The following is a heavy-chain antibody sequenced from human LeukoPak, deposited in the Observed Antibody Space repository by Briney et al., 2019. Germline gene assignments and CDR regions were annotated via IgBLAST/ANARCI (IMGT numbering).Heavy chain of an antibody. Sequence: GRSLRLSCAASGFTFSSYAMHWVRQAPGKGLEWVAVISYDGSNKYYADSVKGRFTISRDNSKNTLYLQMNSLRAEDTAVYYCARDSHSRARPGSPSHWYYFDYWGQGTLVTVSS. D-gene: IGHD1-26*01. CDR1: GFTFSSYA. CDR3: ARDSHSRARPGSPSHWYYFDY. V-gene: IGHV3-30*01. CDR2: ISYDGSNK. J-gene: IGHJ4*02.